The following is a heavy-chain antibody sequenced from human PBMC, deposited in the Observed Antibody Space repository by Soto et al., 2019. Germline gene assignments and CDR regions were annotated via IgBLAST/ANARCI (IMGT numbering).Heavy chain of an antibody. CDR1: GGFVSSGSYY. J-gene: IGHJ3*02. Sequence: QVQLQQWGAGLLKPSETLSLTCAVYGGFVSSGSYYWSWIRQPPGKGLEWIGEMSHSGGTHFNPSLKSRVTISVDTSKYQFSLKLSSVTAADTALYYCARVERGTATTVVDAFDIWGPGTMVTFSS. V-gene: IGHV4-34*01. D-gene: IGHD1-1*01. CDR2: MSHSGGT. CDR3: ARVERGTATTVVDAFDI.